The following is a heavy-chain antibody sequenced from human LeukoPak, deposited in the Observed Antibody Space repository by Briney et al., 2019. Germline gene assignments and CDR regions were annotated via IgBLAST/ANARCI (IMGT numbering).Heavy chain of an antibody. D-gene: IGHD3-10*01. CDR3: ARGAYGLGSRYFDY. Sequence: PSQTLSLTCAVSGGSISSGNYYWSWIRQPAGKGLEWIGRIYTNGSTYYNPSLKIRVTISVDTSKNQFSLNLNSVTAADTAVYYCARGAYGLGSRYFDYWGQGTLVTVSS. V-gene: IGHV4-61*02. CDR2: IYTNGST. J-gene: IGHJ4*02. CDR1: GGSISSGNYY.